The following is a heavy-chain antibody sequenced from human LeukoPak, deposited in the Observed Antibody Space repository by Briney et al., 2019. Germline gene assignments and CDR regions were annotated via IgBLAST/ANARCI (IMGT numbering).Heavy chain of an antibody. CDR2: IYYSGST. D-gene: IGHD6-13*01. J-gene: IGHJ6*03. Sequence: SETLSLTCTVSGGSISSSSYYWGWIRQPPGKGLEWIGSIYYSGSTYYNPSLKSRVTISVDTSKNQFSLKLSSVTAADTAVYYCVRDQQQLVNWSGSNRNYYYYYYMDVWGKGTTVTVSS. CDR3: VRDQQQLVNWSGSNRNYYYYYYMDV. CDR1: GGSISSSSYY. V-gene: IGHV4-39*07.